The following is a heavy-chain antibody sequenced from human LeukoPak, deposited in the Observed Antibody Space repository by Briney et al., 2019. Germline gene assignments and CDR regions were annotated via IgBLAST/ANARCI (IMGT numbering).Heavy chain of an antibody. V-gene: IGHV4-59*01. CDR3: ARVKTSGEIDY. Sequence: PSETLSLTCTVSGGSISSYHWSWIRQPPGKGLEWIGYIYYSGSTNYNPSLKSRVTISVDTSKNQFSLKLSSVTAADTAVYYCARVKTSGEIDYWGQGTLVTVSS. CDR1: GGSISSYH. J-gene: IGHJ4*02. D-gene: IGHD5-12*01. CDR2: IYYSGST.